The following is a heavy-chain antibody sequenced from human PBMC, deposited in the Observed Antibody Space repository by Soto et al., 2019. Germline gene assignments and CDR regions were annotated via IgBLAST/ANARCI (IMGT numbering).Heavy chain of an antibody. D-gene: IGHD2-8*01. Sequence: SETLSLTCTVSGGSISSYYWSWIRQPPGKGLEWIGYIYYSGSTNYNPSLKSRVTISVDTSKNQFSLKLSSVTAADTAVYYCARDSRTMRYYYYYYYMDVWGKGTTVTVSS. J-gene: IGHJ6*03. CDR3: ARDSRTMRYYYYYYYMDV. CDR2: IYYSGST. CDR1: GGSISSYY. V-gene: IGHV4-59*01.